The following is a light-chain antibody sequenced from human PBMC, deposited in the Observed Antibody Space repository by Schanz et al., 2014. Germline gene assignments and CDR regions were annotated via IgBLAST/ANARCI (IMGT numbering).Light chain of an antibody. CDR1: QSLSTW. V-gene: IGKV1-5*01. Sequence: DIQMTQSPSTLSASVGDRVTITCRATQSLSTWLAWYQQKPGKAPELLIYDASSLQSGVPSSFSGTGSGTEFTLTISSLQPDDFATYFCQQYNRYPYTFGQGTKLEIK. CDR3: QQYNRYPYT. CDR2: DAS. J-gene: IGKJ2*01.